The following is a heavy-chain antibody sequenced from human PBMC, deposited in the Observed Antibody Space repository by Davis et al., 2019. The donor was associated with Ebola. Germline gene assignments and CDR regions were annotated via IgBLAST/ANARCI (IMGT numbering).Heavy chain of an antibody. CDR2: ISYDGSNK. Sequence: GESLKISCAASGFTFSSYAMHWVRQAPGKGLEWVAVISYDGSNKYYADSVKVRFTISRDNSKNTLYLQMNSLRAEDTAVYYCARAAARYYYYGMDVWGQGTTVTVSS. CDR3: ARAAARYYYYGMDV. J-gene: IGHJ6*02. CDR1: GFTFSSYA. D-gene: IGHD6-13*01. V-gene: IGHV3-30-3*01.